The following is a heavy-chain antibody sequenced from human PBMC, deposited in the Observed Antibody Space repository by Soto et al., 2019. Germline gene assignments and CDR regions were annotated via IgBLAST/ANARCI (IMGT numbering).Heavy chain of an antibody. D-gene: IGHD7-27*01. CDR1: GFTLSIFA. CDR2: ISGSGGST. V-gene: IGHV3-23*01. Sequence: GSLRLSCAASGFTLSIFAMSWVRQSPGKGLEWVSTISGSGGSTYYADAVKGRFTISRDNSMGTLYLQMKSLRVEDTAIYYCAKEVSLGSTVDLGYWGQGALVTVSS. J-gene: IGHJ4*02. CDR3: AKEVSLGSTVDLGY.